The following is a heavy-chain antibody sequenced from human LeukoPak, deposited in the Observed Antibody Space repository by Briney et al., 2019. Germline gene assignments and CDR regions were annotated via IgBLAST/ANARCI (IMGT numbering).Heavy chain of an antibody. D-gene: IGHD1-26*01. CDR1: GASIRSTSYY. Sequence: SETLSLTCTVSGASIRSTSYYWGWIRQPPGKGLEWIGTISYSGNTYCNPSLKSRVTISVDTSKNQFSLKLSSVTAADTAVYYCARHSGTFYYYYMDVWGKGTSVTVPS. J-gene: IGHJ6*03. CDR3: ARHSGTFYYYYMDV. CDR2: ISYSGNT. V-gene: IGHV4-39*07.